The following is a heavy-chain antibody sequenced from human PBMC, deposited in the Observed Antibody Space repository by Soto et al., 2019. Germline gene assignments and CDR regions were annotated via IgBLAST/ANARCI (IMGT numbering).Heavy chain of an antibody. CDR1: GFTFDDYA. CDR2: ISWNSGSI. J-gene: IGHJ4*02. V-gene: IGHV3-9*01. D-gene: IGHD6-6*01. CDR3: AKDRASIAARHFDY. Sequence: PGGSLRLSCAASGFTFDDYAMHWVRQAPGKGLEWVSGISWNSGSIGYADSVKGRFTISRDNAKNSLYLQMNSLRAEDTALYYCAKDRASIAARHFDYWGQGTLVTVSS.